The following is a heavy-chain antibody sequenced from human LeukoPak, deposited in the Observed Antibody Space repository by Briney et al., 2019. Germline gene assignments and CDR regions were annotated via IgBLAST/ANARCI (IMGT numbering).Heavy chain of an antibody. Sequence: QTLSLTCAISGDSVSTNSATWTWLRQSPSRGLEWLGRTYYRSKWNNDYAVSMKSRITINPDTSKYQFSLQLNSVTPEDTAVYYCARLVGASWFDSWGQGTLVTISS. CDR3: ARLVGASWFDS. D-gene: IGHD1-26*01. V-gene: IGHV6-1*01. CDR1: GDSVSTNSAT. CDR2: TYYRSKWNN. J-gene: IGHJ5*01.